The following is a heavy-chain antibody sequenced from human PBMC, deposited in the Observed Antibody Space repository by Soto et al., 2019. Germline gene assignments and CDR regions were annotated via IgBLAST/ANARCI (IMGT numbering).Heavy chain of an antibody. CDR3: ARTYSGSYHNWFDP. Sequence: QLQLQESGPGLVKPSETLSLTCTVSGGSISSSSYYWGWIRQPPGKGLEWIGSIYYSGSTYYNPSLKSRVTISVDTSKNQFSLKLSSVTAADTAVYYCARTYSGSYHNWFDPWGQVTLVTVSS. J-gene: IGHJ5*02. CDR2: IYYSGST. V-gene: IGHV4-39*01. D-gene: IGHD1-26*01. CDR1: GGSISSSSYY.